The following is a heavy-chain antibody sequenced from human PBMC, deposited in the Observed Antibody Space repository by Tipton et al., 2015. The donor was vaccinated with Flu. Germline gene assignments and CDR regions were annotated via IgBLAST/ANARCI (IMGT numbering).Heavy chain of an antibody. CDR3: ARKEHSAYDWFDYYYGMDV. V-gene: IGHV1-69*11. CDR1: GGTLSSYA. D-gene: IGHD5-12*01. J-gene: IGHJ6*02. Sequence: QVQLVQSGAEVKKPGSSVKVSCRASGGTLSSYAFSWVRQVPGQGLEWMGGIIPILGTSSYAQKFQDRVTIIADDSTSTAYMELSSLTSEDTAVYYCARKEHSAYDWFDYYYGMDVWGQGTTVTVTS. CDR2: IIPILGTS.